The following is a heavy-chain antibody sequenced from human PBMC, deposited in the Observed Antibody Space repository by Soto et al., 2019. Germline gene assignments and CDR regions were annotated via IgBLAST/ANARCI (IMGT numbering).Heavy chain of an antibody. J-gene: IGHJ5*02. CDR1: GFTFSSYG. CDR2: IWYDGSNK. Sequence: GGSLRLSCAASGFTFSSYGMHWVRQAPGKGLEWVAVIWYDGSNKYYADSVKGRFTISRDNSKNTLYLQMNSLRAEDTAVYYCAREGGGGTTWLWFDPWGQGTLVTVSS. V-gene: IGHV3-33*01. CDR3: AREGGGGTTWLWFDP. D-gene: IGHD1-7*01.